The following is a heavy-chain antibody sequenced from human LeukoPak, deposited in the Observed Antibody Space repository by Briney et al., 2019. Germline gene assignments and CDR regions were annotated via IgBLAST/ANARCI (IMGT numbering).Heavy chain of an antibody. V-gene: IGHV3-15*01. CDR3: TTSSYSSGLHYSYYYYMDV. CDR1: GFTFSNAW. Sequence: GGSLRLSCAASGFTFSNAWMNWLPEAPGKGLKWVVRIKSTTDGGTTDYAALVKGRFTISREDSESTLFLQMNSLKIEDTAVYYCTTSSYSSGLHYSYYYYMDVWGKGTTVTVSS. J-gene: IGHJ6*03. CDR2: IKSTTDGGTT. D-gene: IGHD6-19*01.